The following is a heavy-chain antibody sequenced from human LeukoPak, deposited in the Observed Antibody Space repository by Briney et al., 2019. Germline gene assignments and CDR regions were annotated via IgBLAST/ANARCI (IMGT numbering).Heavy chain of an antibody. CDR2: ISWNSGSI. Sequence: PGGALRLSCAASGFTFDDYAMHWVRQAPGKGLEWVSGISWNSGSIGYADSVKGRFTISRDNAKNSLYLQMNSLRAEDTALYYCAKGAVEMATIPPDYWGQGTLVTVSS. D-gene: IGHD5-24*01. CDR1: GFTFDDYA. V-gene: IGHV3-9*01. CDR3: AKGAVEMATIPPDY. J-gene: IGHJ4*02.